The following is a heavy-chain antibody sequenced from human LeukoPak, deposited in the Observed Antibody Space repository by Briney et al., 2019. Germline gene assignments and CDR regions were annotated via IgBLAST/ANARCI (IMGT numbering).Heavy chain of an antibody. CDR1: GFTVSSNY. Sequence: GGSLRLSCAASGFTVSSNYMNWVRQAPGKGLEWVSFIYSGGSTYYADSVKGRFTISRGNSKNTLFLQMNSLRAEDTAVYYCAREAVTRNYFDYWGQGTLVTVSS. J-gene: IGHJ4*02. D-gene: IGHD4-17*01. CDR3: AREAVTRNYFDY. V-gene: IGHV3-53*01. CDR2: IYSGGST.